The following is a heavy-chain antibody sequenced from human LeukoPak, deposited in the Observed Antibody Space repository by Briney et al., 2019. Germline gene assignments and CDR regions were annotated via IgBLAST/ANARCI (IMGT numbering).Heavy chain of an antibody. V-gene: IGHV4-30-4*01. D-gene: IGHD3-9*01. CDR3: ARDRNDILTGYKAGIDY. CDR1: GGSISSGDYY. J-gene: IGHJ4*02. Sequence: SETLSLTCTVSGGSISSGDYYWSWIRQPPGKGLEWIGYIYYSGSTYYNPSLKSRVTISVDTSKNQFSLKLSSVTAADTAVYYCARDRNDILTGYKAGIDYWGQGTLVTVSS. CDR2: IYYSGST.